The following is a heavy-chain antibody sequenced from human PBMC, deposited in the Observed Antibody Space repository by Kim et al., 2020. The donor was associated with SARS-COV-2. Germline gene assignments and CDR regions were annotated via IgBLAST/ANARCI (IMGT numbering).Heavy chain of an antibody. CDR2: INHSGST. J-gene: IGHJ6*03. Sequence: SETLSLTCAVYGGSFSGYYWSWIRQPPGKGLEWIGEINHSGSTNYNPSLKSRVTISVDTSKNQFSLKLSSVTAADTAVYYCARLDYGYYYYMDVWGKGTTVTVS. CDR3: ARLDYGYYYYMDV. D-gene: IGHD4-17*01. V-gene: IGHV4-34*01. CDR1: GGSFSGYY.